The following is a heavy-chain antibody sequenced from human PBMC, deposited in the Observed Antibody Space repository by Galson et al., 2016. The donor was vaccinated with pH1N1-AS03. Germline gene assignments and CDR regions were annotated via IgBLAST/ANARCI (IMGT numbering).Heavy chain of an antibody. D-gene: IGHD3-16*01. CDR3: AREMGIMDAFDI. CDR1: AYTFTTYG. V-gene: IGHV1-18*01. CDR2: ISPYNGNT. Sequence: SVKVSCKASAYTFTTYGISWVRQAPGQGLEWMGWISPYNGNTNYAQKLRGRVTMTTDTSTSTAYMELRSLKSDDTAVYYCAREMGIMDAFDIWGQGTMVTVAS. J-gene: IGHJ3*02.